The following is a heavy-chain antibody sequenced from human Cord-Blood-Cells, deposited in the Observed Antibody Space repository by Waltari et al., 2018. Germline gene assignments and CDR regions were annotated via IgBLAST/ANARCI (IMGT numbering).Heavy chain of an antibody. CDR3: ARDRPLYSYYDFWSGYYDAFDI. D-gene: IGHD3-3*01. Sequence: QVQLQESGPGLVKPSETLSLTCAVSGYSISSGYYCGWIRPPPGKGLEWIGSIYHSGSTYYNPSLKSRVTISVDTSKNQFSLKLSSVTAADTAVYYCARDRPLYSYYDFWSGYYDAFDIWGQGTMVTVSS. J-gene: IGHJ3*02. CDR1: GYSISSGYY. CDR2: IYHSGST. V-gene: IGHV4-38-2*02.